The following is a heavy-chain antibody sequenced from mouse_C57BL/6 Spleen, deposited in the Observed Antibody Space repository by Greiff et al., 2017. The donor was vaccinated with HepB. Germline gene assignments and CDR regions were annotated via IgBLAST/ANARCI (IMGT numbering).Heavy chain of an antibody. V-gene: IGHV3-6*01. D-gene: IGHD2-4*01. CDR1: GYSITSGYY. CDR2: ISYDGSN. Sequence: VQLQQSGPGLVKPSQSLSLTCSVTGYSITSGYYWNWIRQFPGNKLEWMGYISYDGSNNYNPSLKNRISITRDTSKNQFFLKLNSVTTEDTATYYCARDDYDGGDYFDYWGQGTTLTVSS. CDR3: ARDDYDGGDYFDY. J-gene: IGHJ2*01.